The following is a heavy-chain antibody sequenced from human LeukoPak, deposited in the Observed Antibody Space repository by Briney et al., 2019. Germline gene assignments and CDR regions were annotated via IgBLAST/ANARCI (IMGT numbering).Heavy chain of an antibody. CDR3: ARDLGYCSGGSCYSNDAFDI. D-gene: IGHD2-15*01. J-gene: IGHJ3*02. CDR2: IYYSGST. V-gene: IGHV4-30-4*01. Sequence: SETLSLTCTVSGGSISSGDYYWSWIRQPPGKGLEWIGYIYYSGSTYYNPSLKSRVTISVDTSRNQFSLKLSSVTAADTAVYYCARDLGYCSGGSCYSNDAFDIWGQGTMVTVSS. CDR1: GGSISSGDYY.